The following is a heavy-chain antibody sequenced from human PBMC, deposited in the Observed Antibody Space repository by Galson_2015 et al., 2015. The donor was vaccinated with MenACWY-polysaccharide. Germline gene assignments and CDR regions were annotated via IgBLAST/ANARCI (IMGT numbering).Heavy chain of an antibody. D-gene: IGHD1-26*01. CDR3: VKGGWADN. Sequence: SLRLSCAASGFNFSIYVMTWVRQAPGKGLGCVSAISSGSDTAYYTDSVKGRFTISRDNSKDTLHLQMDSLRAEDTAVYYCVKGGWADNWGQGTLVTVSS. V-gene: IGHV3-23*01. CDR1: GFNFSIYV. CDR2: ISSGSDTA. J-gene: IGHJ4*02.